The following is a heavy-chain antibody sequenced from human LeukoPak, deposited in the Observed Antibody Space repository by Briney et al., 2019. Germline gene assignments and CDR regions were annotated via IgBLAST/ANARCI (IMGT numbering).Heavy chain of an antibody. J-gene: IGHJ4*02. V-gene: IGHV3-30*14. CDR2: ISNDGTDK. D-gene: IGHD3-10*01. CDR3: ARDGGYTGGWTYGAGDF. Sequence: GWSLTLSCAASGFTFSDYVIHWVRQAPGKGLECVAVISNDGTDKYYVDSVKGRFSISRDNSKNTLYLQMSSLRTEDTAGYYCARDGGYTGGWTYGAGDFWGQGALVTVSS. CDR1: GFTFSDYV.